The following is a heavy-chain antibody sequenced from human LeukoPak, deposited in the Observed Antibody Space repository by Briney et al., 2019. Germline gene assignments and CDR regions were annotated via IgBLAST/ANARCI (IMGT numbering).Heavy chain of an antibody. J-gene: IGHJ4*02. D-gene: IGHD3-16*02. CDR3: ARDFGDYVWGSYRLRELLDY. V-gene: IGHV1-18*01. Sequence: ASVKVSCKASGYTFTSNGISWVRQAPGQWLEWMGGISAYNGNTNYAQKLRGRVTMTTDTSTSTAYMELRSLRSDDTAVYYCARDFGDYVWGSYRLRELLDYWGQGTLVTVSS. CDR2: ISAYNGNT. CDR1: GYTFTSNG.